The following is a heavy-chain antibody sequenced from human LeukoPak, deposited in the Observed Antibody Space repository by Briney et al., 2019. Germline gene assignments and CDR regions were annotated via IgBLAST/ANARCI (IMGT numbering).Heavy chain of an antibody. CDR1: RFLFSTYW. D-gene: IGHD2-15*01. CDR2: INQDGSAK. V-gene: IGHV3-7*03. CDR3: ARAACSGSSICYHVDY. J-gene: IGHJ4*02. Sequence: GGPLSLSCAGSRFLFSTYWMHWVRQAPGKGLEWVTNINQDGSAKYYQHSVKGRFTISRDSDKNSLYLQMNSQRADDTAIYCCARAACSGSSICYHVDYWGQGTLVAVSS.